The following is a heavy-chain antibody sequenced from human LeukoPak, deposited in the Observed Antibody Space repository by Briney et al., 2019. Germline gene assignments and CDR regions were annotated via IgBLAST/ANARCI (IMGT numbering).Heavy chain of an antibody. CDR2: IYYSGST. J-gene: IGHJ4*02. CDR3: ARHPQY. Sequence: PSETLSITCTVSGGSISSSVYYWGWIRQPPGKGLGWIGSIYYSGSTYYNPSLKSRVAISVDTSKNQFALKLTSVTAADTAVYYCARHPQYWGQGTLVTVSS. V-gene: IGHV4-39*01. CDR1: GGSISSSVYY.